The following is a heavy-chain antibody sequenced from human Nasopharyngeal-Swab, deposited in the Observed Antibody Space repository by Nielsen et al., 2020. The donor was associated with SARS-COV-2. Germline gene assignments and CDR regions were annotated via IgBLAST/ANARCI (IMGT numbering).Heavy chain of an antibody. D-gene: IGHD1-1*01. CDR2: FGTAGDT. CDR3: ARASSSNDGAFDI. V-gene: IGHV3-13*04. Sequence: GESLKISCAASGFTFSSYDMHWVRQATGKGLEWVSAFGTAGDTYYPGSVKGRFTISRENAKHSLYLQMNSLRAGDTAVYYCARASSSNDGAFDIWGQGTMVTVSS. J-gene: IGHJ3*02. CDR1: GFTFSSYD.